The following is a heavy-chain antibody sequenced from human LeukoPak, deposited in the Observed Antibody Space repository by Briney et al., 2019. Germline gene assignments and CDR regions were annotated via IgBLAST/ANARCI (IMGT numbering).Heavy chain of an antibody. CDR3: ARHIGGGIEDMDV. Sequence: SETLSLTCTVSGGSIGTYYGSWIRQSPGKGLEWIGYIYVTGTRYNPYLQSRVTISVDRSRNQFFLKMSSVTAADTAVYYCARHIGGGIEDMDVWGKGTKVIVSS. D-gene: IGHD3-16*02. CDR1: GGSIGTYY. V-gene: IGHV4-59*08. J-gene: IGHJ6*03. CDR2: IYVTGT.